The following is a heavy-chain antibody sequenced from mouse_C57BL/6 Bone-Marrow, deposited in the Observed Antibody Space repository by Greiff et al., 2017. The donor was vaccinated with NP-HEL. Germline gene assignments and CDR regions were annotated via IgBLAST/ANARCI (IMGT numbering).Heavy chain of an antibody. D-gene: IGHD2-3*01. V-gene: IGHV1-64*01. CDR2: IHPNSGST. CDR3: ARRWLLPLYYFDY. CDR1: GYTFTSYW. J-gene: IGHJ2*01. Sequence: QVQLQQPGAELVKPGASVKLSCKASGYTFTSYWMHWVKQRPGQGLEWIGMIHPNSGSTNYNEKFKSKATLTVDKSSSTAYMQLSSLTSEDSAVYYCARRWLLPLYYFDYWGQGTTLTVSS.